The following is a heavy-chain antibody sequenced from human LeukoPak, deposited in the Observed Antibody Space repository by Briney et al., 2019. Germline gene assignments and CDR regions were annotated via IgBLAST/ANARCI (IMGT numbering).Heavy chain of an antibody. Sequence: GASVKVSGKASGYTFTGYYMHWVRQAPGQGLEWMGRINPNSGGTNYAQKFQGRVTMTRDTSISTAYMELSRLRSDDTAVYYCARDPDRLGYCSGGSCYYYMDVWGKGTTVTVSS. V-gene: IGHV1-2*06. CDR3: ARDPDRLGYCSGGSCYYYMDV. J-gene: IGHJ6*03. D-gene: IGHD2-15*01. CDR1: GYTFTGYY. CDR2: INPNSGGT.